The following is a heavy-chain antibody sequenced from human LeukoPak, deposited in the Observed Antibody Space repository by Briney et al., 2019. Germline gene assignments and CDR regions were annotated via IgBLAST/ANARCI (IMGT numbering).Heavy chain of an antibody. V-gene: IGHV4-39*01. CDR3: ARRHYYDVWFDP. J-gene: IGHJ5*02. D-gene: IGHD3-22*01. CDR2: IYYSGST. Sequence: PSETLSLTCTVSGGSISSSSYYWGWIRQPPGKGLEWIGSIYYSGSTYYNPSLKSRVTISVDTSKNQFSLKLSSLTAADTAVYYCARRHYYDVWFDPWGQGTLVTVSS. CDR1: GGSISSSSYY.